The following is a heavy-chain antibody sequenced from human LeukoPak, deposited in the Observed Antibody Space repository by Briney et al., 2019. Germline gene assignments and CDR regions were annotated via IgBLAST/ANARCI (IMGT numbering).Heavy chain of an antibody. Sequence: PSQTLSLTCTVSGGSISSGSYYWSWIRQPAGKGLEWIGRIYTSGSTNYNPSLKSRVTISVDTSKNQFSLKLSSVTAADTAVYYCARAEEGVNYNDYPRSWGQGTLVTVSS. CDR1: GGSISSGSYY. D-gene: IGHD4-11*01. J-gene: IGHJ4*02. CDR3: ARAEEGVNYNDYPRS. CDR2: IYTSGST. V-gene: IGHV4-61*02.